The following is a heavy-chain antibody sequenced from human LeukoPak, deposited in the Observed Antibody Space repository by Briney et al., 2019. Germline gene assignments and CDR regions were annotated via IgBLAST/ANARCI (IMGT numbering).Heavy chain of an antibody. Sequence: PSETLSLTCTVSGGSVNRGSFYWAWVRQPPGTGLEWIGGIHHSGNTYYNPSLKSRITISIDTSQNQFSLNLSSVTATDRAVYYCARHEGSYYDKSGYTFDRWGQGTLVIVSS. CDR3: ARHEGSYYDKSGYTFDR. CDR2: IHHSGNT. CDR1: GGSVNRGSFY. J-gene: IGHJ4*02. V-gene: IGHV4-39*01. D-gene: IGHD3-22*01.